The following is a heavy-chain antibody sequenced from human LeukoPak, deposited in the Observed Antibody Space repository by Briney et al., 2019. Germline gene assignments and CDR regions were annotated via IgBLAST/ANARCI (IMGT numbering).Heavy chain of an antibody. CDR1: GGSLSGYY. CDR3: ASRALWFGELLTMSWFDP. V-gene: IGHV4-34*01. J-gene: IGHJ5*02. D-gene: IGHD3-10*01. CDR2: INHSGST. Sequence: SETLSLTCAVYGGSLSGYYWSWIRQPPGKGLEWIGEINHSGSTNYNPSLKSRVTISVDTSKNQFSLKLSSVTAADTAVYYCASRALWFGELLTMSWFDPWGQGTLVTVSS.